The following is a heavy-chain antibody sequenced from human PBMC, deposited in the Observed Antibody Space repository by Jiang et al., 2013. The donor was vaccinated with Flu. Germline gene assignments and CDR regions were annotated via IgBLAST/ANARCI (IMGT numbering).Heavy chain of an antibody. CDR3: ARDRRDQGHYYYHMDV. Sequence: GAEVKKPGSSVTVSCTSSGGTFSNYGISWVRQAPGRGLEWMGGIIPAFDTANYVQKFQGRVTISANKSTSTAYLELTSLRSEDTAVYYCARDRRDQGHYYYHMDVWGRGTTVTVSS. V-gene: IGHV1-69*06. CDR1: GGTFSNYG. J-gene: IGHJ6*03. CDR2: IIPAFDTA.